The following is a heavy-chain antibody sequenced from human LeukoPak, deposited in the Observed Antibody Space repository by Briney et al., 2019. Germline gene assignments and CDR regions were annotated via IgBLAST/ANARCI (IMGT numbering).Heavy chain of an antibody. CDR2: IHSGGSDV. CDR3: ARGHYDILTGNYKWTPDY. Sequence: GSLRLSCAASGFTFSSYKMNWVRQAPGRGLEWVSSIHSGGSDVYYADSVKGRFTVSRDNAKNSLFLQMNSLRAEDTALYYCARGHYDILTGNYKWTPDYWGQGTLVTASS. J-gene: IGHJ4*02. CDR1: GFTFSSYK. V-gene: IGHV3-21*06. D-gene: IGHD3-9*01.